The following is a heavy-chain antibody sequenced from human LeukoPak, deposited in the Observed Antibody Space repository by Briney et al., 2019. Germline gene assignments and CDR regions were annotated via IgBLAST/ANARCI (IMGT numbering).Heavy chain of an antibody. CDR3: ATSQQPATRPLDY. J-gene: IGHJ4*02. D-gene: IGHD6-6*01. Sequence: GESLKISCKGFGYSFSSYWIAWVRQMPGKGLEWMGIVYPGDSDTRYSPSFQGQVTISVDKSISTAYLQLSSLKASDTAMYYCATSQQPATRPLDYWGQGTLVTVSS. CDR1: GYSFSSYW. V-gene: IGHV5-51*01. CDR2: VYPGDSDT.